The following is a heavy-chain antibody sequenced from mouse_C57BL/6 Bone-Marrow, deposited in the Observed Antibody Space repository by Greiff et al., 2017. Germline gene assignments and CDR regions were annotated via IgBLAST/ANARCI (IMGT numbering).Heavy chain of an antibody. Sequence: EVMLVESGGDLVKPGGSLKLSCAASGFTFSSYGMSWVRQTPDKRLEWVATISSGGSYTYYPDSVKGRFTISRDNAKNTLYLQMSSLKSEDTAMYYCARRGYYGDYWGQGTTLTVSS. V-gene: IGHV5-6*02. D-gene: IGHD1-1*01. CDR2: ISSGGSYT. CDR3: ARRGYYGDY. J-gene: IGHJ2*01. CDR1: GFTFSSYG.